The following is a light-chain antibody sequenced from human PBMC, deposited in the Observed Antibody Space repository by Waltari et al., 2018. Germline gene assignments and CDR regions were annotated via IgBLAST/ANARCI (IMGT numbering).Light chain of an antibody. CDR3: QQYNSAPFT. V-gene: IGKV1-12*01. Sequence: DIQMTQSPSSLSASVGDRVTIHCLASPGISSWLAWYKQKPGKAHKLLIYKASRLHSGVTSRFSVSASGTDFSLTISSLRPEDVATYDCQQYNSAPFTFGPGTKLDIK. CDR2: KAS. J-gene: IGKJ3*01. CDR1: PGISSW.